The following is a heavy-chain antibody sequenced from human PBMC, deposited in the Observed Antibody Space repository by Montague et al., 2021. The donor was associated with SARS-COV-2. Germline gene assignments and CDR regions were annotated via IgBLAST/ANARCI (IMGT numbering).Heavy chain of an antibody. V-gene: IGHV4-61*01. Sequence: SETLSLTCIVSGGSVSSGSYDWSWIRQPPGKGLEWIGYIYYRGSTNYNPSLKSRVTISVDASKNQFSLKLSSVTAADTAVYYCARDPWRITIFGVVTRYGMDVWGQGTTVTVSS. CDR3: ARDPWRITIFGVVTRYGMDV. CDR1: GGSVSSGSYD. D-gene: IGHD3-3*01. CDR2: IYYRGST. J-gene: IGHJ6*02.